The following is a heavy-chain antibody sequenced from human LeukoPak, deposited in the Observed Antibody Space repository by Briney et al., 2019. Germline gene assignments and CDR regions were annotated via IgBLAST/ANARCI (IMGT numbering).Heavy chain of an antibody. J-gene: IGHJ6*03. CDR2: IYPGDSDT. Sequence: GESLKISCKGSGYSFTSYWIGWVRQMPGKGLEWMGIIYPGDSDTRYSPSFQGQVTISADKSISTAYLQWSSLKASDTAMYYCARQVTNYYDSSGYGYYYYYMDVWGKGTTVTISS. V-gene: IGHV5-51*01. CDR3: ARQVTNYYDSSGYGYYYYYMDV. D-gene: IGHD3-22*01. CDR1: GYSFTSYW.